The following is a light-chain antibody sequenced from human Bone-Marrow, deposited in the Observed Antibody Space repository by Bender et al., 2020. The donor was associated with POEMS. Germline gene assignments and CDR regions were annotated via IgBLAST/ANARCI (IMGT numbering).Light chain of an antibody. Sequence: QSALTQPASVSGSPGQSIPISCTGTSSDVGNYNLVSWYQQHPGKAPKLMIHEGRTRPSGVSNRFSGSKSGNTASLTISGLQAEDEAHYYCCSYAGSSIWVFGGGTKLTVL. V-gene: IGLV2-23*01. CDR3: CSYAGSSIWV. CDR1: SSDVGNYNL. J-gene: IGLJ3*02. CDR2: EGR.